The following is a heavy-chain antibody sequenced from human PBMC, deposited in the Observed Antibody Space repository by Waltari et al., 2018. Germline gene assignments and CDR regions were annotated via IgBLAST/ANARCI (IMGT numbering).Heavy chain of an antibody. D-gene: IGHD2-15*01. CDR3: ARDRGRGLYLDS. V-gene: IGHV4-4*02. CDR1: GASMSSTYW. J-gene: IGHJ4*02. Sequence: QLQLQESGPGLVKPSGTLSLTCAVSGASMSSTYWWGWVRQPPGKGLEWIGQVHGSGRTNYNPSFASRVTVSLDTSTSQFSLKVTSAAAADTAVYYCARDRGRGLYLDSWGQGTLVTVSP. CDR2: VHGSGRT.